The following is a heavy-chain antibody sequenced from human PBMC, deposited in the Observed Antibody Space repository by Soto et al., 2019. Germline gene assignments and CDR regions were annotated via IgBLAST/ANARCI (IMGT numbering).Heavy chain of an antibody. J-gene: IGHJ6*02. CDR1: GGSINNGDYY. Sequence: PSETLSLTCTVSGGSINNGDYYWSWIRQPPEKGLEWIGYIYYSGSTYYNPSLKSRVTISIDTSMNQFSLKLSSVTAADTAVYYCARDRLWFGELNYYYFAMDVWGQGTTVT. D-gene: IGHD3-10*01. CDR2: IYYSGST. CDR3: ARDRLWFGELNYYYFAMDV. V-gene: IGHV4-30-4*02.